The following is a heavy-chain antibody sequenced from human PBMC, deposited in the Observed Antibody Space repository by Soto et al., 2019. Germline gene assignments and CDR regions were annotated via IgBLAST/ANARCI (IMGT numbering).Heavy chain of an antibody. CDR1: GGSISSYF. V-gene: IGHV4-4*07. J-gene: IGHJ4*02. Sequence: QVQLQESGPGLVKPSETLSLTCTVSGGSISSYFWTWIRQPAGKGLEWVGRIYDTGSTNYNPSVKSRVSMSVDTSKNQFSLKLSSVTAADTAVYYCARLGTNGQTLDYWGQGTLVTVSS. D-gene: IGHD3-16*01. CDR3: ARLGTNGQTLDY. CDR2: IYDTGST.